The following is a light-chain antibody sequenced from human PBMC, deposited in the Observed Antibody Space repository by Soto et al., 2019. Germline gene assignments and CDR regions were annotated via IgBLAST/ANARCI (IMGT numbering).Light chain of an antibody. Sequence: EIVMTQSPATPSLSPGERVTLSCRASQSVSTTLAWYQQKPGQAPRLLIYGASTRATGIPARFSGSGSGTEFTLSIGSLQSEDFAVYYCHQYNNWPPAFGGGTKVDIK. CDR2: GAS. CDR3: HQYNNWPPA. J-gene: IGKJ4*01. V-gene: IGKV3-15*01. CDR1: QSVSTT.